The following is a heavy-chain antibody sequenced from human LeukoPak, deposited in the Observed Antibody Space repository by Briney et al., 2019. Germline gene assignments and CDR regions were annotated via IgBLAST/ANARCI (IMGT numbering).Heavy chain of an antibody. CDR2: IKKDGSEQ. CDR3: ARDLGWLQSDY. CDR1: GFSFSDHW. V-gene: IGHV3-7*01. Sequence: GGSLRLSCVASGFSFSDHWMNWFRQAPGKGLEWVATIKKDGSEQYYVDSMKGRLTISRDNAKDSVYLQIHNLRAEDTAVFCARDLGWLQSDYWGQGTLVTVSS. D-gene: IGHD5-24*01. J-gene: IGHJ4*02.